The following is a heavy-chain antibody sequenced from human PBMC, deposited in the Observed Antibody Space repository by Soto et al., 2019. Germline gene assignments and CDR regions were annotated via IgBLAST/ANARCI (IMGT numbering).Heavy chain of an antibody. V-gene: IGHV4-59*01. Sequence: QVQLQESGPGLVKPSETLSLTCTVSGGSISSYYWSWIRQPPGKGLEWIGYIYYSGSTNYNPSLKSRVTISVDTSKNQFSLKLSSVTAADTAVYYCARDCGGDCSVFDYWGQGTLVTVSS. CDR2: IYYSGST. J-gene: IGHJ4*02. D-gene: IGHD2-21*02. CDR1: GGSISSYY. CDR3: ARDCGGDCSVFDY.